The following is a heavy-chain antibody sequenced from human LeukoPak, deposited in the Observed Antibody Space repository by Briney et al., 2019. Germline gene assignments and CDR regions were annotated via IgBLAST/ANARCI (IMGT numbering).Heavy chain of an antibody. V-gene: IGHV1-8*01. Sequence: ASVKVSCKASGYTFTSYDINWVRQATGQGLEWMAWMNPNNGNTGNAQKFQGRVTMTRITSISTAYMELSGLRSEDTAVYYCAVGVLYSGHEWAFDIWGQGTTVTVSS. CDR3: AVGVLYSGHEWAFDI. CDR2: MNPNNGNT. CDR1: GYTFTSYD. J-gene: IGHJ3*02. D-gene: IGHD5-12*01.